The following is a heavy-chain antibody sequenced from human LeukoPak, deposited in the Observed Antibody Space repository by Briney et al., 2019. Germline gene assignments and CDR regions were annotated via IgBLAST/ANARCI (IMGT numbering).Heavy chain of an antibody. D-gene: IGHD1/OR15-1a*01. J-gene: IGHJ4*02. CDR3: ARGGRSVLETGTARGGFDY. V-gene: IGHV1-18*01. CDR1: GYTFTSYG. CDR2: ISAYNGNT. Sequence: ASVKVSCKASGYTFTSYGISWVRQAPGQGLEWMGWISAYNGNTNYAQKLQGRVTMTTDTSTSTAYMELRSLRSDDTAVYYCARGGRSVLETGTARGGFDYWGQGTLVTVSS.